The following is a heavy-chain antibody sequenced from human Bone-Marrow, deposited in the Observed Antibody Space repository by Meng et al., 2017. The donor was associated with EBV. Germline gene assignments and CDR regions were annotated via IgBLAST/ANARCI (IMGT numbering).Heavy chain of an antibody. CDR3: LLQVQDDDY. CDR2: IYHSGST. D-gene: IGHD1-1*01. J-gene: IGHJ4*02. V-gene: IGHV4-4*02. CDR1: RGSISSSTG. Sequence: QWQMQDAGPVLVTPSGTPSLTCAGARGSISSSTGWSWVRQPPGKGLEWIGEIYHSGSTNYNPSLKSRVTILVDKAKNQFSLKLSSVTAADTAVYYCLLQVQDDDYWGQGTLVTVSS.